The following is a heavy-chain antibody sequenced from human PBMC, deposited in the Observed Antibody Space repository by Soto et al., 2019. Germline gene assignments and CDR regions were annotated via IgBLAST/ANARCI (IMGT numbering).Heavy chain of an antibody. J-gene: IGHJ4*02. Sequence: ASVKVSCKASGYSFISHGLHWLRQAPGQSLEWMGRIKVGNGRTDFSQRFQGRVAITTDASASTVYMELSSLRSEDTAVYYCARDFENRISGFGDPPYWGQGSLVTVSS. CDR1: GYSFISHG. CDR3: ARDFENRISGFGDPPY. V-gene: IGHV1-3*01. CDR2: IKVGNGRT. D-gene: IGHD3-10*01.